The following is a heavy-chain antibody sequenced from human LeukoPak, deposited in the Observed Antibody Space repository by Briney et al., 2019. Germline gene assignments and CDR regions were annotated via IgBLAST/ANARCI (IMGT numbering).Heavy chain of an antibody. CDR3: ARGYCSSTSCSRANYGMDV. CDR1: GGTFSSYA. Sequence: SVKVSCKAPGGTFSSYAISWVRQAPGQGLEWMGGIIPIFGTANYAQKFQGRVTITADESTSTAYMELSSLRSEDTAVYYCARGYCSSTSCSRANYGMDVWGKGTTVTVSS. V-gene: IGHV1-69*01. CDR2: IIPIFGTA. J-gene: IGHJ6*04. D-gene: IGHD2-2*01.